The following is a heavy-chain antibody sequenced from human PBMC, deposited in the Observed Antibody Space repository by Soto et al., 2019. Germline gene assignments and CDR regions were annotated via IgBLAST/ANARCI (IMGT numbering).Heavy chain of an antibody. V-gene: IGHV4-31*03. Sequence: QVQLQESGPGLVKPSQTLSLSCTVSGGSISSAAYYWSWIRQHPGKGLEWIGYISHSGSTYYNPSLMSRVIISVDTSKNQYSLSLTSVTAADPAVYYCAREYTYGSNFFDCWGQRALVTVSS. CDR3: AREYTYGSNFFDC. CDR2: ISHSGST. CDR1: GGSISSAAYY. J-gene: IGHJ4*02. D-gene: IGHD5-18*01.